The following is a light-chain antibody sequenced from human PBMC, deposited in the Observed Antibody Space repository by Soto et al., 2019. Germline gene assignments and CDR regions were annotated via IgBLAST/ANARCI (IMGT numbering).Light chain of an antibody. V-gene: IGLV2-23*01. CDR1: SSDVVNDLL. J-gene: IGLJ3*02. Sequence: QSALTQPASVSGSPGQSITISCTGTSSDVVNDLLVSWYQQQPGKAPKLMIYEGTKRPAGVSDRFSGSKSGNTASLTISGLQAEDEADYYCCSYAGSSTWVFGGGTKVTVL. CDR2: EGT. CDR3: CSYAGSSTWV.